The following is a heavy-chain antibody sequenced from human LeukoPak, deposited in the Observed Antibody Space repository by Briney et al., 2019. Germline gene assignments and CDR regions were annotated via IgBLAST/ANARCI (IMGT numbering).Heavy chain of an antibody. Sequence: GASVKVSCKASGYTFTSYDINWVRQATGQGLEWMGWMNPNSGNTGYAQKFQGRVTITRNTSISTAYMELSSLRSEDTAVYYCARVNWGLRWNYYYYYMDVWGKGTTVTVSS. CDR3: ARVNWGLRWNYYYYYMDV. V-gene: IGHV1-8*03. CDR1: GYTFTSYD. D-gene: IGHD7-27*01. J-gene: IGHJ6*03. CDR2: MNPNSGNT.